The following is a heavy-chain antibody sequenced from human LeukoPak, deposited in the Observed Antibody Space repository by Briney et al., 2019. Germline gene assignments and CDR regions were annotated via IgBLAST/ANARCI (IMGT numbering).Heavy chain of an antibody. Sequence: SETLSLTCTVSGYSISSGYYWGWIRQPPGKGLEWIGSIYHSGSTYYNPSLKSRVTISVDTSKNQFSLKLSSVTAADTAVYYCARDLGFGVVVAATAGAFDIWGQGTMVTVSS. CDR1: GYSISSGYY. D-gene: IGHD2-15*01. V-gene: IGHV4-38-2*02. CDR2: IYHSGST. CDR3: ARDLGFGVVVAATAGAFDI. J-gene: IGHJ3*02.